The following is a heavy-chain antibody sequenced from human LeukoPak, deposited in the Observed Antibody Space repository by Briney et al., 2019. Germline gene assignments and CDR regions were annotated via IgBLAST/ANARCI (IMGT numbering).Heavy chain of an antibody. CDR3: ARLVYYGSGSYWDY. CDR2: IYYSGST. Sequence: PSETLSLTCTVSGGSISSGDYYWSWIRQPPGKGLEWIGYIYYSGSTYYNPSLKSRVTISVDTSKNQFSLKLSSVTAADTAVYYCARLVYYGSGSYWDYWGQGTLVTVSS. J-gene: IGHJ4*02. V-gene: IGHV4-30-4*01. CDR1: GGSISSGDYY. D-gene: IGHD3-10*01.